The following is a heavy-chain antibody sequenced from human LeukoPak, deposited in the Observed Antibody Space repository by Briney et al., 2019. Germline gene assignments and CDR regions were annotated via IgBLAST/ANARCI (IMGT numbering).Heavy chain of an antibody. CDR2: ISYDGSNK. V-gene: IGHV3-30-3*01. Sequence: GRSLRLSCAASGFTFSSYAMHWVRQAPGKGLEWVAVISYDGSNKYYADSVKGRFTISRDNSKNTLYLQMNSLRAKDTAVYYCARDPYYYDSSGYQLYYYGMDVWGQGTTVTVSS. J-gene: IGHJ6*02. D-gene: IGHD3-22*01. CDR3: ARDPYYYDSSGYQLYYYGMDV. CDR1: GFTFSSYA.